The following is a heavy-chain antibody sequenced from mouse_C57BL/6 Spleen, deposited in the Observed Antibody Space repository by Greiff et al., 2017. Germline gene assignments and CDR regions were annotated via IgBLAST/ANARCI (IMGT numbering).Heavy chain of an antibody. D-gene: IGHD2-3*01. CDR1: GYAFSSYW. Sequence: QVQLQQSGAELVKPGASVKISCKASGYAFSSYWMNWVKQRPGKGLEWIGQIFPGDGDTNSNGKFKGKATLTADKASSTAYMQLSSLTSEDSAVYFCARRGLLGAWFAYWGQGTLVTVSA. J-gene: IGHJ3*01. CDR2: IFPGDGDT. CDR3: ARRGLLGAWFAY. V-gene: IGHV1-80*01.